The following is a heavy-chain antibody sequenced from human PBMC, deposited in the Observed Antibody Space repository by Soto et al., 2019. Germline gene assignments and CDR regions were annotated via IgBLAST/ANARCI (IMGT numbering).Heavy chain of an antibody. Sequence: QLQLQESGPGLVKPSETLSLTCTVSGGSISSSSYYWGWIRQPPGKGLEWIGSIYYSGSTYYNPSLKSRVTISVDTSKNQFSLKLSSVTAADTAVYYCARHWRSLGDFDLWGRGTLVTVSS. J-gene: IGHJ2*01. D-gene: IGHD3-16*01. CDR3: ARHWRSLGDFDL. CDR1: GGSISSSSYY. CDR2: IYYSGST. V-gene: IGHV4-39*01.